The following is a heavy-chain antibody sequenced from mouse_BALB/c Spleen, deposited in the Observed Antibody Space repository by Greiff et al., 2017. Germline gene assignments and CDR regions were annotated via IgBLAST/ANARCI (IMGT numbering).Heavy chain of an antibody. CDR2: INSNGGST. CDR1: GFTFSSYG. CDR3: ARKGSRYFDV. Sequence: EVQVVESGGGLVQPGGSLKLSCAASGFTFSSYGMSWVRQTPDKRLGLVATINSNGGSTYYPDSVKGRFTISRDNAKNTLYLQMSSLKSEDTAMYYCARKGSRYFDVWGAGTTVTVSS. V-gene: IGHV5-6-3*01. J-gene: IGHJ1*01.